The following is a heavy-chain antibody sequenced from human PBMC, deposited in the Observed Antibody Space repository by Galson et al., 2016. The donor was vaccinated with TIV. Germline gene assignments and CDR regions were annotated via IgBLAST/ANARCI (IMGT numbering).Heavy chain of an antibody. D-gene: IGHD2-21*02. CDR1: GFTFGTYG. CDR3: ARPAYCGGGCDAGEREGVNYFHY. Sequence: SLRLSCAASGFTFGTYGMHWVRRAPGKGLDWVAFISFDGNTRYYADSVKGRFTISRDNSRNTLYLQLNNLRTEDTAVFYFARPAYCGGGCDAGEREGVNYFHYWGQGSLVSVSS. CDR2: ISFDGNTR. V-gene: IGHV3-30*03. J-gene: IGHJ4*02.